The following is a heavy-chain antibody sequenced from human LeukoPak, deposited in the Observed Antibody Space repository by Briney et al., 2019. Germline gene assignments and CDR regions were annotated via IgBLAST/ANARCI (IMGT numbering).Heavy chain of an antibody. CDR1: GGTFSTYA. J-gene: IGHJ6*03. CDR2: FIPIFATA. Sequence: GASVKVSCKASGGTFSTYAISWVRQAPGQGLEWMGGFIPIFATANYAQKFQGRVTTTADKSTSTAYMELSSLRSEDTAVYYCASGALSYYDYVWGSYRSNKRSAYYYYYMDVWGKGTTVTISS. CDR3: ASGALSYYDYVWGSYRSNKRSAYYYYYMDV. V-gene: IGHV1-69*06. D-gene: IGHD3-16*02.